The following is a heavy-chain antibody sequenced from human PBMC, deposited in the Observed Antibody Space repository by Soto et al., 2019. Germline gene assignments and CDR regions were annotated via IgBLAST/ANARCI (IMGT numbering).Heavy chain of an antibody. J-gene: IGHJ5*02. CDR2: IFHSGST. CDR3: VRGGIAGHWFDP. V-gene: IGHV4-31*03. D-gene: IGHD2-15*01. Sequence: QVQLQESGPGLVKPSQTLSLTCSVSRAFINSGGFYYSWIRQPPGKGLEWLGYIFHSGSTLYNPSLRGRLTISADTSRNQLSLHLTSVTAADTAVYYCVRGGIAGHWFDPWGQGILVTVSS. CDR1: RAFINSGGFY.